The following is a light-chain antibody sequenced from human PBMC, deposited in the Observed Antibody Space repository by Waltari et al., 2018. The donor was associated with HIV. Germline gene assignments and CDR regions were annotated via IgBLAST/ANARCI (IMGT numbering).Light chain of an antibody. CDR3: QQYNSHSYT. Sequence: DVQMTQSPSTLSASVGDSVAITCRASQIIYNWLAWYQQRPGRPPKLLINKTSNLESGVPVRFIGSGSGAEFTLTIDGLQPDDFATYFCQQYNSHSYTFGQGTRLDI. J-gene: IGKJ2*01. CDR1: QIIYNW. CDR2: KTS. V-gene: IGKV1-5*03.